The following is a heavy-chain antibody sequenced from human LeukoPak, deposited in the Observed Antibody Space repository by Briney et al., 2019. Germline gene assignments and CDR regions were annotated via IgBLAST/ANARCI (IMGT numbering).Heavy chain of an antibody. J-gene: IGHJ5*02. CDR3: ARDHYYGSGSYSNWFDP. CDR2: INPNSGGT. D-gene: IGHD3-10*01. V-gene: IGHV1-2*02. CDR1: GYTFTGYY. Sequence: ASVKVPCKASGYTFTGYYMHWVRQAPGQGLEWMGWINPNSGGTNYAQKFQGRVTMTRDTSISTAYMELSRLRSDDTAVYYCARDHYYGSGSYSNWFDPWGQGTLVTVSS.